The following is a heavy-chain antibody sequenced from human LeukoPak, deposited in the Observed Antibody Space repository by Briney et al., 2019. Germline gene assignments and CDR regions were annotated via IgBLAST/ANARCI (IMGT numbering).Heavy chain of an antibody. D-gene: IGHD3-16*01. CDR2: INPSGGST. J-gene: IGHJ4*02. V-gene: IGHV1-46*01. CDR1: GYTFTSYY. Sequence: ASVKVSCKASGYTFTSYYMHWVRQAPGQGLEWMGIINPSGGSTSYAQKFQGRVTMTRDTSTSTVYMELSSLRSEDTAVYYCARGGVVPRRITFGGVKGENVDYWGQGTLVTVSS. CDR3: ARGGVVPRRITFGGVKGENVDY.